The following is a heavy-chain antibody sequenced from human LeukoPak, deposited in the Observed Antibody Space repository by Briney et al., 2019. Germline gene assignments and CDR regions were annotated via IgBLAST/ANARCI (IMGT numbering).Heavy chain of an antibody. V-gene: IGHV1-18*01. CDR3: PRDPVSSGWYSLGAFDI. CDR1: GYTFTSYG. Sequence: ASVKVSCKASGYTFTSYGISWVRQAPGQGLEWMGWISAYNGNTNYAQKLQGRVTMTTDTSTSTAYMELRSLRSDDTAVYYCPRDPVSSGWYSLGAFDIWGQGTMVTVSS. CDR2: ISAYNGNT. J-gene: IGHJ3*02. D-gene: IGHD6-19*01.